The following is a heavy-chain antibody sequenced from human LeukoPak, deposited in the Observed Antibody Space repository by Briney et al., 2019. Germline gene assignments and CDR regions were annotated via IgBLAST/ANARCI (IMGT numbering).Heavy chain of an antibody. Sequence: GGSLRLSCAASGFTFSIYSMNWVRQAPGKGLEWVSYISASGNTIDYADSVKGRFTISRDTAKNSLYLQMNSLRAEDTAVYYCARAKSNYYYYMDVWGKGTTVTVSS. V-gene: IGHV3-48*01. J-gene: IGHJ6*03. CDR2: ISASGNTI. CDR1: GFTFSIYS. CDR3: ARAKSNYYYYMDV.